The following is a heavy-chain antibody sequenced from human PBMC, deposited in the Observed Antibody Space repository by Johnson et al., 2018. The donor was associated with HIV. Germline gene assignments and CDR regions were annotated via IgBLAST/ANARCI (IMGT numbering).Heavy chain of an antibody. V-gene: IGHV3-7*05. CDR3: AKGPRYDAFDI. CDR2: IKQDGSEK. Sequence: VQLVESGGGLVKPGGSLRLSCAASGLTFSRYWMSWVRQAPGKGLEWVANIKQDGSEKYYVDSVKGRFTISRDNAKNSVYLQMNSLRAEDTDVYFCAKGPRYDAFDIWCQVTMVTVSS. CDR1: GLTFSRYW. J-gene: IGHJ3*02. D-gene: IGHD1-1*01.